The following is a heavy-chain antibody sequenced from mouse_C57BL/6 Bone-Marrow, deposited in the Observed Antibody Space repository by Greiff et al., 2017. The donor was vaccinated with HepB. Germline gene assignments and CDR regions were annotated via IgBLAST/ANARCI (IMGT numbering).Heavy chain of an antibody. CDR2: ISNLAYSI. CDR1: GFTFSDYG. CDR3: ARDGYYRGYYAMDY. J-gene: IGHJ4*01. Sequence: EVKLVESGGGLVQPGGSLKLSCAASGFTFSDYGMAWVRQAPRKGPEWVAFISNLAYSIYYADTVTGRFTISRENAKNTLYLEMSSLRSEDTAMYYCARDGYYRGYYAMDYWGQGTSVTVSS. D-gene: IGHD2-3*01. V-gene: IGHV5-15*04.